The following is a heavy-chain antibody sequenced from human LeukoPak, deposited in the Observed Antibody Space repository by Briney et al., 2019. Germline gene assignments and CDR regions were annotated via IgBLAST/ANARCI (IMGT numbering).Heavy chain of an antibody. CDR3: ARDTHGSHYYYYGMDV. D-gene: IGHD3-10*01. V-gene: IGHV3-30-3*01. Sequence: PGGSLRLPCAASGFTFSSYAMHWVRQAPGKGLEWVAVISYDGSNKYYADSVKGRFTISRDNSKNTLYLQMNSLRAEDTAVYYCARDTHGSHYYYYGMDVWGQGTTVTVSS. J-gene: IGHJ6*02. CDR1: GFTFSSYA. CDR2: ISYDGSNK.